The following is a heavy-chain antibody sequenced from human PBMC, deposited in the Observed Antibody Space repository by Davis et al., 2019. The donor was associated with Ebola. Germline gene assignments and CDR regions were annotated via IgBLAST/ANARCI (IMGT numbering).Heavy chain of an antibody. D-gene: IGHD3-10*01. CDR1: GFTFSSYS. Sequence: PGGSLRLSCAASGFTFSSYSMNWVRQAPGKGLDWVSSITDSGDYTYSADSVQGRFTISRDNSKNTLYLQMNSLRAGDTAIYYCAKDWGYMVRGVMIDYWGQGSLVTVSS. CDR2: ITDSGDYT. V-gene: IGHV3-23*01. CDR3: AKDWGYMVRGVMIDY. J-gene: IGHJ4*02.